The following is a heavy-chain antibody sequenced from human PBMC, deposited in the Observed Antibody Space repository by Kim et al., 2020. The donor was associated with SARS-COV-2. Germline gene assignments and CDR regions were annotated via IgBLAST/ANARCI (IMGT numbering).Heavy chain of an antibody. CDR3: ARDQSIPDMVRGVITSYYGMDV. J-gene: IGHJ6*02. V-gene: IGHV3-74*01. Sequence: GGSLRLSCAASGFTFSSYWMHWVRQAPGKGLVWVSRINSDGSSTSYADSVKGRFTISRDNAKNTLYLQMNSLRAEDTAVYYCARDQSIPDMVRGVITSYYGMDVWGQGTTVTVSS. D-gene: IGHD3-10*01. CDR1: GFTFSSYW. CDR2: INSDGSST.